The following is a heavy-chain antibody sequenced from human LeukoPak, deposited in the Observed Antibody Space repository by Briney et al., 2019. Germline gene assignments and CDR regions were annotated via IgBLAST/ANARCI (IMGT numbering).Heavy chain of an antibody. D-gene: IGHD2-15*01. Sequence: GASVKVSCKASGGTFSSYAISWVRQAPGQGLEWMGRIIPILGIANYAQKFQGRVTITADKSTSTAYMELSSLRSEDTAVYYCARLFCSGGSCYGDAQSYYCGMDVWGQGTTVTVSS. J-gene: IGHJ6*02. V-gene: IGHV1-69*04. CDR1: GGTFSSYA. CDR3: ARLFCSGGSCYGDAQSYYCGMDV. CDR2: IIPILGIA.